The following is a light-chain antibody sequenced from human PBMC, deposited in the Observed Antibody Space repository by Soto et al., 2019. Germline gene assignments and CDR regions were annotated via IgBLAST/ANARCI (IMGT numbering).Light chain of an antibody. CDR2: GAS. CDR3: QHYGSSRFT. CDR1: QSISSSY. V-gene: IGKV3-20*01. Sequence: EIVLTQSPGTLSLSPGERATLSCRASQSISSSYLAWYQQKPGQAPRLLVYGASSRATGIPDRFSGSVSGTDFTLTISSLEPEDFAVYYCQHYGSSRFTFGPGTKVDIK. J-gene: IGKJ3*01.